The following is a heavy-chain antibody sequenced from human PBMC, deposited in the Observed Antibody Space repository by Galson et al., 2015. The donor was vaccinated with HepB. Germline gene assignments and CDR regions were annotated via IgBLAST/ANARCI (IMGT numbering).Heavy chain of an antibody. V-gene: IGHV5-51*01. J-gene: IGHJ5*02. Sequence: QSGAEVKKPGESLKISCKGSGYSFTSYWIGWVRQMPGKGLEWMGIIYPGDSDTRYSPSFQGQVTISADKSISTAYLQWSSLKASDTAMYYCARLDSSSLDGVHWFDPWGQGTLVTVSS. CDR3: ARLDSSSLDGVHWFDP. CDR1: GYSFTSYW. CDR2: IYPGDSDT. D-gene: IGHD6-6*01.